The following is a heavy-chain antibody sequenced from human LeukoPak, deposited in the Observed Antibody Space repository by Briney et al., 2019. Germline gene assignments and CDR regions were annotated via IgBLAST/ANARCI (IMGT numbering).Heavy chain of an antibody. CDR3: TSLPPRELSLDY. J-gene: IGHJ4*02. CDR1: GFTFSSYA. D-gene: IGHD3-16*02. V-gene: IGHV3-23*01. Sequence: GGSLRLSCAASGFTFSSYAMSWVRQAPGKGLEWVSAISGSGGSTYYADSVKGRFTISRDNSKNTLYLQMNSLRAEDTAVYYCTSLPPRELSLDYWGQGTLVTVSS. CDR2: ISGSGGST.